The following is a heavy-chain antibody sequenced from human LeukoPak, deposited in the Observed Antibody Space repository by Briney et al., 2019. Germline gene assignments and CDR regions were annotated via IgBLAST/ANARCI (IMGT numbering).Heavy chain of an antibody. CDR2: ISHSGST. V-gene: IGHV4-38-2*01. CDR1: GYSISSAYY. CDR3: ARLLQYYYDTSGYYGFDY. J-gene: IGHJ4*02. Sequence: SETLSLTCAVSGYSISSAYYWGWIRQPPGKGLEGIGTISHSGSTYYNPSLKSRVTISVDTSKNQFSLKLSAVTAADTAVYYCARLLQYYYDTSGYYGFDYWGQGTLVTVSS. D-gene: IGHD3-22*01.